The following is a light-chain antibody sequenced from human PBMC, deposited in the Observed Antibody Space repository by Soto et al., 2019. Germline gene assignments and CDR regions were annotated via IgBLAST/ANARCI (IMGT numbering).Light chain of an antibody. V-gene: IGKV3D-11*01. J-gene: IGKJ2*01. CDR1: QAISSY. CDR3: QQRANWPHT. CDR2: NAS. Sequence: EIVSTQSPATLSLSPGERAALSCRASQAISSYLAWYQQKPGQAPRLLIYNASQRATGIPARFSGSGSGTDFTLTISSLEPEDSAVYCCQQRANWPHTFGQGTKLEIK.